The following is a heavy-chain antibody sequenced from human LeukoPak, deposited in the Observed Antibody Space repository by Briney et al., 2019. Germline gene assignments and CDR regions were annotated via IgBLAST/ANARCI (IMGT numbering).Heavy chain of an antibody. J-gene: IGHJ6*03. CDR1: GFTFSSFW. V-gene: IGHV3-7*01. CDR3: ARFLEWYYYYMDV. Sequence: GGSLRLSCAASGFTFSSFWMSWVRQAPGKGLEWVANIKQDGSDKYYVDSVKGRFTISRDNAKNSLYLQMNSLRAEDTAVYYCARFLEWYYYYMDVWGKGTTVTVSS. CDR2: IKQDGSDK. D-gene: IGHD3-3*01.